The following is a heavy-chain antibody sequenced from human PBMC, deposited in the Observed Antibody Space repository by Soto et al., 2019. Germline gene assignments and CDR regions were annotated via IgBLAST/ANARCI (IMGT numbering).Heavy chain of an antibody. D-gene: IGHD5-18*01. CDR2: ISAEGDRA. CDR3: VKDGLSGYFNGGAFDM. Sequence: GGSLRLSCSASGFTFRTYSMHWVRRVPGKGLEYVSGISAEGDRAQYTDDVRGRITISRDNSKSTLYLQMSSLRPEDTAVYYCVKDGLSGYFNGGAFDMWGQGTMVTVSS. CDR1: GFTFRTYS. V-gene: IGHV3-64D*08. J-gene: IGHJ3*02.